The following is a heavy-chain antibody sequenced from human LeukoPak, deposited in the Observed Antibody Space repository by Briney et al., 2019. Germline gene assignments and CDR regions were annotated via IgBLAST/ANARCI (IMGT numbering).Heavy chain of an antibody. CDR2: INHSGST. V-gene: IGHV4-34*01. CDR3: ARVYYYGMDV. Sequence: SETLALTCAVYGGSFSGYYWSWIRQPPGKGLEWIGEINHSGSTNYNPSLKSRVTISVDTSKNQFSLKLSSVTAADTAVYYCARVYYYGMDVWGQGTTVTVSS. CDR1: GGSFSGYY. J-gene: IGHJ6*02.